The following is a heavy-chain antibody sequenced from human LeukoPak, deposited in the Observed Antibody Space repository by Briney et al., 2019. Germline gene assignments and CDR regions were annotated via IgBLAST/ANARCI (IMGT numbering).Heavy chain of an antibody. J-gene: IGHJ4*02. CDR1: EFTFSNYA. CDR3: AKVVSWRLPFDY. Sequence: PGASLRLSCAASEFTFSNYAMNWVRQAPGKGLEWVSAISGSGGSTYYADSVKGRFTISRDNSKNTLYLQMNSLRAEDTAVYYCAKVVSWRLPFDYWGQGTLVTVSS. CDR2: ISGSGGST. V-gene: IGHV3-23*01. D-gene: IGHD5-12*01.